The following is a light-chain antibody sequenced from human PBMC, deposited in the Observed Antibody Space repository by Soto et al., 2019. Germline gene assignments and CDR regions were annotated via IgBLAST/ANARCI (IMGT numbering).Light chain of an antibody. V-gene: IGKV3-20*01. CDR3: HQYGSSPRS. CDR1: QSVRSSY. Sequence: EIVLTQSPGTLSLSPGERATLSCRASQSVRSSYLAWYQQKPGQAPRLLIYGASSRATGVPDRFRGSGSETDFTLTISRLEPEDFAVYYCHQYGSSPRSFGQGTKVEIK. J-gene: IGKJ1*01. CDR2: GAS.